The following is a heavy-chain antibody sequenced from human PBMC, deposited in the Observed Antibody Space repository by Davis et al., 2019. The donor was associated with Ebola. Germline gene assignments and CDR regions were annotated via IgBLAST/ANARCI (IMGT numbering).Heavy chain of an antibody. Sequence: SVKVSCKASGYTFTGYYMHWVRQAPGQGLEWMGGIIPIFGAANYAQKFQGRVTITADESTSTAYMELSSLRSEDTAVYYCARDSSSYDKECWFDPWGQGTLVTVSS. J-gene: IGHJ5*02. CDR3: ARDSSSYDKECWFDP. CDR2: IIPIFGAA. D-gene: IGHD6-13*01. V-gene: IGHV1-69*13. CDR1: GYTFTGYY.